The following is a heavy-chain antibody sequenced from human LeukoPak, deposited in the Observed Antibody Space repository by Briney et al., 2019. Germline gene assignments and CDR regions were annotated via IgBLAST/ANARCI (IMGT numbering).Heavy chain of an antibody. CDR3: ASGGRYCSSTSCYSDFDYYYYYYMDV. D-gene: IGHD2-2*01. CDR2: INPNSGGT. V-gene: IGHV1-2*02. Sequence: GASVEVSCKASGYTFTGYYTHWVRQAPGQGLEWMGWINPNSGGTNYAQKFQGRVTMTRDTSISTAYMELSRLRSDDTAVYYCASGGRYCSSTSCYSDFDYYYYYYMDVWGKGTTVTVSS. J-gene: IGHJ6*03. CDR1: GYTFTGYY.